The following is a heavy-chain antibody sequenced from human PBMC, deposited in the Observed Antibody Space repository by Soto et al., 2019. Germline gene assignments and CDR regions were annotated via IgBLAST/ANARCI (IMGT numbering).Heavy chain of an antibody. CDR1: GFTFSSYG. Sequence: AGGSLRLSCAASGFTFSSYGMHWVRQAPGKGLEWVAVIWYDGSNKYYADSVKDRFTISRDNSKNTLYLQMNSLRAEDTAVYYCATAPEEYSSSSSTPGIDYWGQGTLVTVSS. D-gene: IGHD6-6*01. CDR3: ATAPEEYSSSSSTPGIDY. V-gene: IGHV3-33*01. CDR2: IWYDGSNK. J-gene: IGHJ4*02.